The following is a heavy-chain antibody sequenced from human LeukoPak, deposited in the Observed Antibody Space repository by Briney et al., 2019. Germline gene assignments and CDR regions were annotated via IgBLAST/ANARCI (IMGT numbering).Heavy chain of an antibody. CDR1: GFTFSSYG. J-gene: IGHJ3*02. V-gene: IGHV3-7*01. CDR3: ARDTLRYGDAFDI. D-gene: IGHD3-9*01. Sequence: GGSLRLSCAASGFTFSSYGMSWVRQAPGKGLEWVANIKQDGSEKYYVDSVKGRFTISRDNAKNSLYLQMNSLRAEDTAVYYCARDTLRYGDAFDIWGQGTMVTVSS. CDR2: IKQDGSEK.